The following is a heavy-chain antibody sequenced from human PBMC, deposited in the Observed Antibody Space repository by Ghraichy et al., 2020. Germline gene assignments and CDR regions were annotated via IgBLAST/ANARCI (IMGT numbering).Heavy chain of an antibody. Sequence: SETLSLTCAVYGGSFSGYYWSWIRQPPGKGLEWIGEINHSGSTNYNPSLKSRVTISVDTSKNQFSLKLSSVTAADTAVYYCARACAWYYDYGWGSYRSYYYYMDVWGKGTTVTVSS. V-gene: IGHV4-34*01. CDR3: ARACAWYYDYGWGSYRSYYYYMDV. CDR2: INHSGST. D-gene: IGHD3-16*02. J-gene: IGHJ6*03. CDR1: GGSFSGYY.